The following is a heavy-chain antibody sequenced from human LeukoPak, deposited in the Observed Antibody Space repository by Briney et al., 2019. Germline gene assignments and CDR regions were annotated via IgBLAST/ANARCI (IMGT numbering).Heavy chain of an antibody. D-gene: IGHD6-19*01. J-gene: IGHJ4*02. Sequence: VASVKVSCKASGGTFSSYAISWVRQAPGQGLEWMGRIIPILGIANYAQKFQGRVTITADKSTSTAYMELSSLRSEDTAVYYCAREPRVGGWPQYYLDYWGQGTLVTVSS. V-gene: IGHV1-69*04. CDR1: GGTFSSYA. CDR3: AREPRVGGWPQYYLDY. CDR2: IIPILGIA.